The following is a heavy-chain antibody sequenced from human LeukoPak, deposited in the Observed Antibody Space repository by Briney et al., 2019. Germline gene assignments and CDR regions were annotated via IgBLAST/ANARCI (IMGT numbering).Heavy chain of an antibody. D-gene: IGHD5-24*01. CDR3: ARASRDGYNQNFDH. V-gene: IGHV5-51*01. CDR1: GYSFSSYW. Sequence: GESLKISCKGLGYSFSSYWNAWVRQRPRKGLEWMGTIYPGGSETRYDPSFQGQVTISADSSTSTAYLQGSSLRASDTAMYYCARASRDGYNQNFDHWGQGTLVTVSS. CDR2: IYPGGSET. J-gene: IGHJ4*02.